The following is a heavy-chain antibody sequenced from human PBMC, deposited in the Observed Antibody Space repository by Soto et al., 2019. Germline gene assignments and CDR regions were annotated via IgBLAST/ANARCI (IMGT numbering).Heavy chain of an antibody. CDR1: GGSISSSSYY. V-gene: IGHV4-39*01. J-gene: IGHJ6*02. Sequence: SETLSLTCTVSGGSISSSSYYWGWIRQPPGKGLEWIGSIYYSGSTYYNPSLKSRVTISVDTSKNQFSLKLSSVTAADTAVYYCARHNNGMDVWGQGTTVTVSS. CDR2: IYYSGST. CDR3: ARHNNGMDV.